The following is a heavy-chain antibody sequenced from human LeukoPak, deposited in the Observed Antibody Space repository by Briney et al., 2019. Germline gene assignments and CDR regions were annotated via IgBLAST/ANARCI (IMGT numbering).Heavy chain of an antibody. J-gene: IGHJ4*02. D-gene: IGHD2-2*01. Sequence: PWETLSLTCIVSGGSISSSSYYWGWIRQPPGKGLEWIGSIYYSGSTYYNPSLKSRVTISVDTSKNQFSLKVSSVTAADTAVYYCARTVKALVVPASTYYFDYWGQGTLVTLS. CDR3: ARTVKALVVPASTYYFDY. CDR1: GGSISSSSYY. V-gene: IGHV4-39*01. CDR2: IYYSGST.